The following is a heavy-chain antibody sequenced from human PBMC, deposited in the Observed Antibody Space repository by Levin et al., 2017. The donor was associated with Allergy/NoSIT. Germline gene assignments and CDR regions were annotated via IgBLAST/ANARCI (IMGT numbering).Heavy chain of an antibody. Sequence: SCAASGFTFSSYAMSWVRQAPGKGLEWVSAISGSGGSTYYADSVKGRFTISRDNSKNTLYLQMNSLRAEDTAVYYCAKEGDMGGAFDIWGQGTMVTVSS. CDR2: ISGSGGST. V-gene: IGHV3-23*01. J-gene: IGHJ3*02. CDR3: AKEGDMGGAFDI. D-gene: IGHD3-16*01. CDR1: GFTFSSYA.